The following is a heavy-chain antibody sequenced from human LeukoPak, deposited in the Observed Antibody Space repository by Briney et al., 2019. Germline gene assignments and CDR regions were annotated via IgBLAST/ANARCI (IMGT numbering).Heavy chain of an antibody. J-gene: IGHJ4*02. V-gene: IGHV3-30*02. CDR3: AKDSGGGYYYFDY. D-gene: IGHD3-10*01. Sequence: GGSLRLSCAASGFTFSSYGIHWVRQAPGKGLEWVAFIRYDGTNKFYVDSVKGRFTISRDNSKNTLYLQMNSLGAEDTAVYYCAKDSGGGYYYFDYWGQGTLVTVS. CDR2: IRYDGTNK. CDR1: GFTFSSYG.